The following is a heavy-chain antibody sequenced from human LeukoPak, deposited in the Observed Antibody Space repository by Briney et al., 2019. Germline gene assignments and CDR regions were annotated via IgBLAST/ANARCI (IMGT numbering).Heavy chain of an antibody. J-gene: IGHJ4*02. V-gene: IGHV3-23*01. CDR1: GLTFSSYA. D-gene: IGHD2-2*01. Sequence: SGGSLRLSCAASGLTFSSYAMTWVRQAPGKGLEWVSAIGGSGGSIYYADSVKGRFTISRDNSKNTLYLQMNSLRAEDTAVYYCAKTLLGYCSSTICYYFDSWGQGTLVTVSS. CDR3: AKTLLGYCSSTICYYFDS. CDR2: IGGSGGSI.